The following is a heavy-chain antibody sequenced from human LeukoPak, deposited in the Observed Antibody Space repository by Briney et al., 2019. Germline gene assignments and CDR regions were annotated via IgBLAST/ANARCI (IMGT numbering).Heavy chain of an antibody. D-gene: IGHD2-15*01. Sequence: GGSLRLSCAASGFTFSSYSMNWVRQAPGKGLEWVSSISSSSSYIYYADSVKGRLTISRDSAKNSLYLQMNSLRAEDTAVYYCARAHPQYCSGGSCYYFDYWGQGTLVTVSS. CDR1: GFTFSSYS. CDR2: ISSSSSYI. J-gene: IGHJ4*02. V-gene: IGHV3-21*01. CDR3: ARAHPQYCSGGSCYYFDY.